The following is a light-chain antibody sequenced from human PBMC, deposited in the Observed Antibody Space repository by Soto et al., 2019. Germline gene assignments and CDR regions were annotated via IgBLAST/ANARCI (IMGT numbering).Light chain of an antibody. Sequence: QSALTQPPSASGSPGQSVTISCTGTSSDVGGYNCVSWYQQHPGKAPKLMIYEVSKRPSGVPDRFSGSKSGNTASLTVSGLQAEDEADYYCSSYAGSNNHVVFGGGTKVTVL. J-gene: IGLJ2*01. CDR2: EVS. V-gene: IGLV2-8*01. CDR1: SSDVGGYNC. CDR3: SSYAGSNNHVV.